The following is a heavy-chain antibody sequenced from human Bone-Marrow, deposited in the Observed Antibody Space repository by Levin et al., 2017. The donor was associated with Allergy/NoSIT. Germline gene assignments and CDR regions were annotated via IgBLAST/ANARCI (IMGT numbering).Heavy chain of an antibody. Sequence: GGSLRLSCAASGFTFSSYAMHWVRQAPGKGLEWVALILYDGSNKYYVDSVKGRFTISRDNSKNTLYLQMNSLIAEDTAVYYCAGDYGDHGRPDWYFDLWGRGTLVTVSS. CDR2: ILYDGSNK. CDR1: GFTFSSYA. CDR3: AGDYGDHGRPDWYFDL. J-gene: IGHJ2*01. V-gene: IGHV3-30-3*01. D-gene: IGHD4-17*01.